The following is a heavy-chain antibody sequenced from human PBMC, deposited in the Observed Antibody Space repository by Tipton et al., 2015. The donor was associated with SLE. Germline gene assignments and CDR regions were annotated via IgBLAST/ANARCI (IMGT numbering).Heavy chain of an antibody. CDR2: IYTSGAT. J-gene: IGHJ6*02. CDR1: GVSISSSY. D-gene: IGHD2/OR15-2a*01. CDR3: VRSERYEYPGYGIDV. Sequence: TLSLTCNVSGVSISSSYWSWIRQPAGKGLEWIGRIYTSGATDDNPSLKSRVTMSVDMSKNQIFLKMTSVTAADTASYYCVRSERYEYPGYGIDVWGLGTTVTVSS. V-gene: IGHV4-4*07.